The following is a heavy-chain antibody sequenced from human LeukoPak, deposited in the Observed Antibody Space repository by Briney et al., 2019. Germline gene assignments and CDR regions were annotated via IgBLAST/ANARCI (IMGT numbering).Heavy chain of an antibody. V-gene: IGHV4-34*01. Sequence: SETLSLTCAVSGGSFSGYYWSWIRQPPGKGLEWIGEINHSGSSNYNPSLKSRATISVDTSKNQFSLKLSSVTAADTAVYYCARFRGIRWFDPWGQGTLVTVSS. D-gene: IGHD3-3*02. CDR1: GGSFSGYY. J-gene: IGHJ5*02. CDR3: ARFRGIRWFDP. CDR2: INHSGSS.